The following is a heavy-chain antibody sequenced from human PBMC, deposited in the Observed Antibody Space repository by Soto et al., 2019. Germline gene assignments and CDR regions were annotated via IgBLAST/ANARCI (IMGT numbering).Heavy chain of an antibody. J-gene: IGHJ4*02. CDR3: AREGCSGGSCYFDY. V-gene: IGHV1-2*02. Sequence: ASVKVSCKASGYTFTGYYMHWVRQAPGQGLEWMGWINPNSGGTNYAQKFQGRVTMTRDTSISTAYMELSRLRSDDTAVYYCAREGCSGGSCYFDYWGQGTLVTSPQ. D-gene: IGHD2-15*01. CDR2: INPNSGGT. CDR1: GYTFTGYY.